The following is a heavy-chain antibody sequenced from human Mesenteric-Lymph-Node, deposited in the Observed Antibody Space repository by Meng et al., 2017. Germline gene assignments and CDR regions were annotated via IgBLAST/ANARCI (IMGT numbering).Heavy chain of an antibody. Sequence: QVKLQESGSGLVGPSRTLSLTCAVFGDSITSGDYSWTWIRQPPGKGLEWIGYIYHGVNIYYTPSLRSRVTISVDKSRNQFSLKLTSVSAADTAVYYCVRDTRRGGGWFDPWGQGTLVTVSS. CDR3: VRDTRRGGGWFDP. CDR2: IYHGVNI. V-gene: IGHV4-30-2*01. J-gene: IGHJ5*02. CDR1: GDSITSGDYS. D-gene: IGHD3-10*01.